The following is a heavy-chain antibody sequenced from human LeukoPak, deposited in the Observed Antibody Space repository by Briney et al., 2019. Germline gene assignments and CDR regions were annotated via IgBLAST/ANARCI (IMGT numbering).Heavy chain of an antibody. CDR3: ARDFGCSADSCFSGFDY. CDR1: GFTFSSYE. Sequence: PGGSLRLSCAASGFTFSSYEMNWVRQAPGKGLEWVSYISSSGSTIYYADSVKGRFTISRDNAKNSLYLQMNSLRAEDTAGYFCARDFGCSADSCFSGFDYWGQGTLVTVSS. D-gene: IGHD2-15*01. CDR2: ISSSGSTI. V-gene: IGHV3-48*03. J-gene: IGHJ4*02.